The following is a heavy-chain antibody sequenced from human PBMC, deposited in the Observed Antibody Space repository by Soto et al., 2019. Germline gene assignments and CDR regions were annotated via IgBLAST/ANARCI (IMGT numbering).Heavy chain of an antibody. CDR3: AKDRPRDYSVVAPKGDWFDP. D-gene: IGHD2-2*01. Sequence: GGSLRLSCTASGFTFSSYAMTWVRQAPGKGLKWVSTISDSGGSTYYADSVKGRFTISRDNSENTLYLQMNSLRAEETAVYYCAKDRPRDYSVVAPKGDWFDPWGQGTLVTVSS. J-gene: IGHJ5*02. CDR1: GFTFSSYA. CDR2: ISDSGGST. V-gene: IGHV3-23*01.